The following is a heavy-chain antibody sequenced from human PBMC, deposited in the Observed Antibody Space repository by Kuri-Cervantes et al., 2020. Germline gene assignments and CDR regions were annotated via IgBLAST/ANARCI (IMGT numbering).Heavy chain of an antibody. CDR3: ARDRKPGGYYYYGMDV. Sequence: GGSLRLSCAASGFTFDDYAMHWVRQAPGKGLEWVSVIYSGGSTYYADSVKGRFTISRDNSKNTLYLQMNSLRAEDTAVYYCARDRKPGGYYYYGMDVWGQGTTVTVSS. V-gene: IGHV3-53*01. J-gene: IGHJ6*02. CDR1: GFTFDDYA. CDR2: IYSGGST. D-gene: IGHD3-10*01.